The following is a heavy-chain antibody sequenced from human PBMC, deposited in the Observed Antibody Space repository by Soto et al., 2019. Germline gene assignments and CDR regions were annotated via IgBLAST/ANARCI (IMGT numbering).Heavy chain of an antibody. J-gene: IGHJ4*02. V-gene: IGHV3-30-3*01. CDR3: AKVSRPSRISTPGFDY. Sequence: PGRSLRLSSAAFEFKLRSYSIHRVRQAPGKGLDWVAVISYDGNTQFYGDSVKGRFIVSRDNSRNTLYLQLNDLQAEDTAVYYCAKVSRPSRISTPGFDYWGQGTLVTVSS. CDR2: ISYDGNTQ. CDR1: EFKLRSYS.